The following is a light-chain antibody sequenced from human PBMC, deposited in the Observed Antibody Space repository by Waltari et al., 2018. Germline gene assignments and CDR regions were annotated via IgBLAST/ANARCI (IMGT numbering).Light chain of an antibody. CDR1: QSVSSN. J-gene: IGKJ5*01. Sequence: EIVMTQSPATLSVSPGERATLPCRASQSVSSNLAWYQQKPGQAPRLLIYGASTRATGIPARFSGSGSGTDFTLTISSLQSEDVAVYYCQQYDNRPPFTFGQGTRVEIK. CDR3: QQYDNRPPFT. V-gene: IGKV3-15*01. CDR2: GAS.